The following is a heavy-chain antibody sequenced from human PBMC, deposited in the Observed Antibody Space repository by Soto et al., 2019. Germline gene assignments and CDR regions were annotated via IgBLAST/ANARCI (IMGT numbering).Heavy chain of an antibody. CDR2: IYHSGST. V-gene: IGHV4-4*02. J-gene: IGHJ6*02. Sequence: QVQLQESGPGLVKPSGTLSLTCAVSGGSISSSNWWSWVRQPPGKGLEWIGAIYHSGSTNYNPSLESRVTISVDKSKNQFSLKLSSVTAADTAVYYCARVPYCSSTSCYPSYYYYYGMDVWGQGTTVTVSS. CDR1: GGSISSSNW. D-gene: IGHD2-2*01. CDR3: ARVPYCSSTSCYPSYYYYYGMDV.